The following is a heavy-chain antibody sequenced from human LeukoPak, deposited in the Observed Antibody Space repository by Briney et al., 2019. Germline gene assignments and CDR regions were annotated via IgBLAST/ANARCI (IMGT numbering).Heavy chain of an antibody. Sequence: SETLSLTCTVSGDSISSNSYYWSWIRQPPGKGLEWIGYIYYSGSTNYNPSLKSRVTISVDTSKNQFSLKLSSVTDADTAVYYCARGTMMVGPWGQGTLVTVSS. V-gene: IGHV4-61*01. J-gene: IGHJ5*02. CDR2: IYYSGST. CDR3: ARGTMMVGP. CDR1: GDSISSNSYY. D-gene: IGHD3-22*01.